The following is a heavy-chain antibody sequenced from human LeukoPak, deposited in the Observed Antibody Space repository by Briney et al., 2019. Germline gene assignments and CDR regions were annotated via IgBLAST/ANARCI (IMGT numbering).Heavy chain of an antibody. CDR1: GGSISSSSYY. Sequence: KPSETLSLTCTVSGGSISSSSYYWGWIRQPPGKGLEWIGSIYYSGSTYYNPSLKSRVTISVDTSKNQFSLKLSSVTAADTAVYYCARLPSSSGWGFDYWGQGTLVTVSS. CDR3: ARLPSSSGWGFDY. CDR2: IYYSGST. J-gene: IGHJ4*02. V-gene: IGHV4-39*01. D-gene: IGHD6-19*01.